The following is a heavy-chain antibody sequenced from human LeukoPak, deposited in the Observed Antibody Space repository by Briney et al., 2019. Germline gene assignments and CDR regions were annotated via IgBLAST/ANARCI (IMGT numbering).Heavy chain of an antibody. CDR1: GFTFSSYA. CDR2: ISYDGSNK. J-gene: IGHJ4*02. V-gene: IGHV3-30-3*01. CDR3: AKDREIQLWLDYFDY. D-gene: IGHD5-18*01. Sequence: GRSLRLSCAASGFTFSSYAMHWVRQAPGKGLEWVAVISYDGSNKYYADSVKGRFTISRDNSKNTLYLQMNSLRAEDTAVYYCAKDREIQLWLDYFDYWGQGTLVTVSS.